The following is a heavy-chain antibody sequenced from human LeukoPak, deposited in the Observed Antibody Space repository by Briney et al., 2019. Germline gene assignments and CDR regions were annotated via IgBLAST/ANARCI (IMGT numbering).Heavy chain of an antibody. Sequence: ASVNVSCKASGGTFSSYAISWVRQAPGQGLEWMGGIIPIFGTANYAQKFQGRVTITADESTSTAYMELSSLRSEDTAVYYCARRVGATIFRFDPWGQGTLVTVSS. CDR2: IIPIFGTA. CDR3: ARRVGATIFRFDP. D-gene: IGHD1-26*01. V-gene: IGHV1-69*13. CDR1: GGTFSSYA. J-gene: IGHJ5*02.